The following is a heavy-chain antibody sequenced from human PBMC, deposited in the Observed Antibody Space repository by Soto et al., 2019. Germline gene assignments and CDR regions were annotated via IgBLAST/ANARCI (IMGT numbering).Heavy chain of an antibody. J-gene: IGHJ4*02. CDR1: GYTFTSYG. CDR3: ARDGPDFWSGYLDY. V-gene: IGHV1-18*01. Sequence: ASVKVSCKASGYTFTSYGISWVRQAPGQGLEWMGWISAYNGNTNYAQKLQGRVTMTTDTSTNTAYMELRSLRSDDTAVYYCARDGPDFWSGYLDYWGQGTLVTVSS. D-gene: IGHD3-3*01. CDR2: ISAYNGNT.